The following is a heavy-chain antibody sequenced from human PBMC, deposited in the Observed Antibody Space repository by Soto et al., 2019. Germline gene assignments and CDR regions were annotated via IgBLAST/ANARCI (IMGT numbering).Heavy chain of an antibody. CDR1: GFTFSRHG. J-gene: IGHJ4*02. CDR3: TRDRRPGGFSGHHFDH. CDR2: ISYDATRR. V-gene: IGHV3-30*03. D-gene: IGHD6-19*01. Sequence: QVQLVDSGGGVVRPGESLRLACEASGFTFSRHGMHWVRQLPGKGLEWVAIISYDATRRYYSDSVKGRFTISRDNSNNTIFLEMSSLRPDDTGVYFCTRDRRPGGFSGHHFDHWGKGTRVTVSS.